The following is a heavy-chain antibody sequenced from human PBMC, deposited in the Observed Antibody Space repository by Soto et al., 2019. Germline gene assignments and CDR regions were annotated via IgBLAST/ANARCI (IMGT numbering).Heavy chain of an antibody. CDR2: VSNDGSNK. D-gene: IGHD6-19*01. CDR1: GFTFSSYV. Sequence: GGSLRLSCAASGFTFSSYVMHWVRQAPGKGLEWVAVVSNDGSNKDYADSVKGRFTISRDNSKNTLYLQMNSLRAEDTAVYYCAKVLLTYTSGWYHPHFDYWGQGTLVTVSS. V-gene: IGHV3-30*18. CDR3: AKVLLTYTSGWYHPHFDY. J-gene: IGHJ4*02.